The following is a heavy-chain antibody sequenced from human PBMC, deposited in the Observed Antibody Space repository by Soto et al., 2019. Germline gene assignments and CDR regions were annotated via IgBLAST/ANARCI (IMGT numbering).Heavy chain of an antibody. J-gene: IGHJ4*02. CDR3: ARSHIMPRLFMYPYDY. Sequence: SETLSLTCTVSGASISSSSFYWGWIRQPPGKGLESIANIYYDGGTYYNPSLKSRVTISIDTSKNQFSLKLTSVTAADAAVYYCARSHIMPRLFMYPYDYWGQGTLVTVSS. V-gene: IGHV4-39*01. CDR2: IYYDGGT. D-gene: IGHD2-21*01. CDR1: GASISSSSFY.